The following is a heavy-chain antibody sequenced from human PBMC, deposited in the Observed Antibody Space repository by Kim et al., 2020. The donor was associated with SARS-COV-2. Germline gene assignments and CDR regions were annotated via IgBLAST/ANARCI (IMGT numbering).Heavy chain of an antibody. J-gene: IGHJ4*02. V-gene: IGHV3-7*01. CDR2: IKQDGSEK. CDR1: GFTVSSYW. CDR3: ARDLHYCSGGSCYFDY. Sequence: GGSLRLSCAASGFTVSSYWMSWVRQAPGKGLEWVANIKQDGSEKYYVDSVKGRFTISRDNAKNSLYLQMNSLRAEDTAVYYCARDLHYCSGGSCYFDYWGQGTLVTVSS. D-gene: IGHD2-15*01.